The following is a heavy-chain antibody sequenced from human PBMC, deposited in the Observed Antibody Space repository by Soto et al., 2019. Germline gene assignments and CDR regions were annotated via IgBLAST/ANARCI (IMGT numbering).Heavy chain of an antibody. J-gene: IGHJ4*02. CDR2: IYYSGST. D-gene: IGHD4-4*01. Sequence: SETLSLTCTVSGGSVSSYYWSWIRQSPGKGLKWIGYIYYSGSTKYKPSLKSRVTISVDTSKNQFSLKVTSATAADTAAYYCARHSNRNYGLYYLDYWGLGALVTVSS. V-gene: IGHV4-59*08. CDR1: GGSVSSYY. CDR3: ARHSNRNYGLYYLDY.